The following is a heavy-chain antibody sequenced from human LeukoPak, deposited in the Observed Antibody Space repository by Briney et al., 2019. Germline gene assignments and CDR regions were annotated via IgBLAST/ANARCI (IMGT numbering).Heavy chain of an antibody. CDR2: IYYSGST. J-gene: IGHJ2*01. Sequence: PSETLSLTCTVSGGSISGSYWNWIRQPPGKGLEWIGYIYYSGSTNYNPSLKSRVTISVDTSKKQFSLKLSSVTAADTAVYYCARDPDDQPYWFFDLWGRGTLVTVSS. D-gene: IGHD2-2*01. V-gene: IGHV4-59*01. CDR3: ARDPDDQPYWFFDL. CDR1: GGSISGSY.